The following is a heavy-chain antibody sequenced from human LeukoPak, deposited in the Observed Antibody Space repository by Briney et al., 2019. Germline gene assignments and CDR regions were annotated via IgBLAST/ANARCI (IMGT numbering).Heavy chain of an antibody. CDR3: ARGQLGATVY. Sequence: GGSLRLSCVASGFTFSSYWMSWVRQAPGKGLEGVANIKEDGSEKYYVDSVKGRFSISRDNAKNSLHLQMNSLRAEDTAVYYCARGQLGATVYWGQGTLVTVSS. CDR2: IKEDGSEK. J-gene: IGHJ4*02. V-gene: IGHV3-7*01. D-gene: IGHD1-26*01. CDR1: GFTFSSYW.